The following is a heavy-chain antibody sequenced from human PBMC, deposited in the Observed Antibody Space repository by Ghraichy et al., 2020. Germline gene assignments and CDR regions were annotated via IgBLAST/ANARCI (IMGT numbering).Heavy chain of an antibody. V-gene: IGHV4-34*01. J-gene: IGHJ4*02. CDR3: ARGRSYGYYVVAFGY. Sequence: SETLSLTCTVYGGSFSGYYWSWLRQPPGKGLEWIGEIKLSGSTSYSPSLRSRVTISVDTSKNQFSLKLTSVTAADTAMYYCARGRSYGYYVVAFGYWGQGTLVTVSS. CDR2: IKLSGST. D-gene: IGHD4-17*01. CDR1: GGSFSGYY.